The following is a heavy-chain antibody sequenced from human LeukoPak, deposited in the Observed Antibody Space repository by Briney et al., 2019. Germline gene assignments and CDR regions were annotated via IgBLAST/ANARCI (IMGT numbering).Heavy chain of an antibody. Sequence: ASVKVSCKASGYTFTSYYMHWVRQAPGQGLEWRGIINPNGGSTSYAQKFQGRVTMTRDMSTSTVYMELSSLRSEDTAVYYCARGDSGSYPEYWGQGTLVTVSS. V-gene: IGHV1-46*01. CDR2: INPNGGST. CDR1: GYTFTSYY. CDR3: ARGDSGSYPEY. D-gene: IGHD1-26*01. J-gene: IGHJ4*02.